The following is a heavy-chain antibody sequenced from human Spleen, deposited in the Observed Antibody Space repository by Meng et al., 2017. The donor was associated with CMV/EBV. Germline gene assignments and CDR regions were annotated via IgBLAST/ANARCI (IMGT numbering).Heavy chain of an antibody. CDR3: ARGDMVI. CDR2: ISWDGGST. Sequence: GESLKISCAASGFTFDDYAMHWVRQAPGKGLEWVSLISWDGGSTYYADSVKGRFTISRDNSKNSLYLQMNSLRAEDTAVYYCARGDMVIWGQGTLVTVSS. D-gene: IGHD3-22*01. J-gene: IGHJ4*02. CDR1: GFTFDDYA. V-gene: IGHV3-43D*03.